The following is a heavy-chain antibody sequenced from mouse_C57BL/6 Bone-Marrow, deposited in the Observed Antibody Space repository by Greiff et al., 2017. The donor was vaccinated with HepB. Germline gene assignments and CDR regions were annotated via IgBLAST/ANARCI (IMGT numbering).Heavy chain of an antibody. Sequence: EVMLVESGGGLVQPKGSLKLSCAASGFSFNTYAMNWVRQAPGKGLEWVARIRSKSNNYATYYADSVKDRFTISRDDSESMLYLQMNNLKTEDTAMYYCVRDYGSSYFDYWGQGTTLTVSS. D-gene: IGHD1-1*01. V-gene: IGHV10-1*01. J-gene: IGHJ2*01. CDR2: IRSKSNNYAT. CDR1: GFSFNTYA. CDR3: VRDYGSSYFDY.